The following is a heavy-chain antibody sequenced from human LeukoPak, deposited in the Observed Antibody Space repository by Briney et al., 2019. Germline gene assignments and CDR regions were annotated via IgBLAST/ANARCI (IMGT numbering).Heavy chain of an antibody. CDR3: AKDRKSMVRGVMADY. D-gene: IGHD3-10*01. J-gene: IGHJ4*02. CDR1: GFTFDDYA. V-gene: IGHV3-9*01. Sequence: GGSLRLSCAASGFTFDDYAMHWVRQAPGKGLEWVSGISWNSGSIGYADSVKGRFTISRDNAKSSLYLQMNSLRAEDSSLYYCAKDRKSMVRGVMADYWGQGTLVTVSS. CDR2: ISWNSGSI.